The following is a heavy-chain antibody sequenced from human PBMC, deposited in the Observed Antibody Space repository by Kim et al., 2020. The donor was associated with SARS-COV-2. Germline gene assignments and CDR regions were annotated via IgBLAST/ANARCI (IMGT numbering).Heavy chain of an antibody. D-gene: IGHD1-1*01. J-gene: IGHJ4*02. V-gene: IGHV3-74*01. CDR1: GFTFSTYW. CDR2: INSDGSST. Sequence: GGSLRLSCAASGFTFSTYWMYWVRQAPGKGLVWVSRINSDGSSTNYADSVKGRFTISRDNAKNTLYLQMNSLRDEDTAEYYCAKRLGRSTPNFDYWGQGTQVTVSS. CDR3: AKRLGRSTPNFDY.